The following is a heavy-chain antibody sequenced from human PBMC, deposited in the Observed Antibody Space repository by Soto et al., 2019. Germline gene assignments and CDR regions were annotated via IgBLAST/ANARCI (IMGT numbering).Heavy chain of an antibody. CDR1: GGTFSRHA. CDR2: ITHIFGTA. D-gene: IGHD3-22*01. V-gene: IGHV1-69*01. Sequence: QVQLVQSGAEVRKPGSSVKVSCKASGGTFSRHAISWVRQAPGQGLEWMGGITHIFGTANHAHKFQGRVTIIADESTSTVYMELSSLRFEDTAMDYSARGWGYDSNAYYYAYWGQGTLVIVSS. CDR3: ARGWGYDSNAYYYAY. J-gene: IGHJ4*02.